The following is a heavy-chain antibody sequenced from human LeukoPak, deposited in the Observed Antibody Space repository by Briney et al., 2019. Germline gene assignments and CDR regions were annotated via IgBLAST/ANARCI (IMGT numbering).Heavy chain of an antibody. V-gene: IGHV3-53*05. CDR1: GFTVSNNY. CDR3: AKANPLIVGARAGGPINF. D-gene: IGHD1-26*01. J-gene: IGHJ3*01. CDR2: VYGGRST. Sequence: PGGSLRLSCAASGFTVSNNYMSWVRQAPGKGLEWVSVVYGGRSTYYADSVKGRFTISRDNSKNSLYLQMNSLRTEDTAVYYCAKANPLIVGARAGGPINFWGQGTMVTVSS.